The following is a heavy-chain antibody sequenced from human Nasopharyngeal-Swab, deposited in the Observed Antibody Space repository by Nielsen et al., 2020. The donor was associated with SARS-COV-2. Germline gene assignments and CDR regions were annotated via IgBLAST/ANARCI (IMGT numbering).Heavy chain of an antibody. CDR3: VRGLADPYCGGDCYLYFDY. D-gene: IGHD2-21*02. CDR2: IYSGGST. V-gene: IGHV3-53*01. Sequence: GGSLRLSCAASGFTVSSNYMSWVRQAPGKGLEWVSVIYSGGSTYYADSVKGRFTISRDNSKNTLYLQMNSLRAEDTAVYYCVRGLADPYCGGDCYLYFDYWGQGTLVTVSS. CDR1: GFTVSSNY. J-gene: IGHJ4*02.